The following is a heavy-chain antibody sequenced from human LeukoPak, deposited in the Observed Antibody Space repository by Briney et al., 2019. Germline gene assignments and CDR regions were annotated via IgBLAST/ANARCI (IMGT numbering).Heavy chain of an antibody. J-gene: IGHJ4*02. Sequence: PGGSLRLSCAASGFSFSNYAMSWVRQTPGKGLEWVSTIYYSGGDTYSADSVKGRFTISRDNSRNMVYLQMNSLRAEDTAVYYCAKDHGAAVVHRRFDYWGRGTMVIVSS. CDR3: AKDHGAAVVHRRFDY. D-gene: IGHD2-21*01. CDR2: IYYSGGDT. CDR1: GFSFSNYA. V-gene: IGHV3-23*01.